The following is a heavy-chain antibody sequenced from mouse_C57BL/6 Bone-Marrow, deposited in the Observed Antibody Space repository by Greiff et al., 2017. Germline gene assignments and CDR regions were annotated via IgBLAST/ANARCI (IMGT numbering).Heavy chain of an antibody. Sequence: EVKLVESGGGLVQPKGSLKLSCAASGFSFNTYVMNWVRQAPGKGLEWVARIRSKSNNYATYYADSVKDRFTISRDDSESMLYLQMNNLKTEDTAMYYCVTGDYYAMDYWGQGTSVTVSS. CDR2: IRSKSNNYAT. J-gene: IGHJ4*01. CDR1: GFSFNTYV. CDR3: VTGDYYAMDY. V-gene: IGHV10-1*01.